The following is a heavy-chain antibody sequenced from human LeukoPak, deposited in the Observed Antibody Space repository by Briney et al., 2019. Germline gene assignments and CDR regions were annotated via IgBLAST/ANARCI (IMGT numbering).Heavy chain of an antibody. Sequence: KPSETLSLTCTVSGGSISSSSYYWGWIRQPPGKGLEWIGSIYYSGSTYYNPSLKSRVTISVDTSKNQFSLELSSVTAADTAVYYCARLGSGWYRGDYWGQGTLVTVSS. CDR1: GGSISSSSYY. D-gene: IGHD6-19*01. V-gene: IGHV4-39*01. J-gene: IGHJ4*02. CDR2: IYYSGST. CDR3: ARLGSGWYRGDY.